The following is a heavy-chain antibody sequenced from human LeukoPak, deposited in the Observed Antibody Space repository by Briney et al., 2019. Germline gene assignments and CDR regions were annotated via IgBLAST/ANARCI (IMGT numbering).Heavy chain of an antibody. CDR3: ARLSVTMVRGVDY. J-gene: IGHJ4*02. Sequence: SETLSLTCTVSGDSISTSTYYWGWIRQAPGKGLEWIGSIYYSGSTYYNPSLKSRVTISVDTSKNQFSLKLSSVTAADTAVYYCARLSVTMVRGVDYWGQGTLVTVSS. V-gene: IGHV4-39*01. D-gene: IGHD3-10*01. CDR1: GDSISTSTYY. CDR2: IYYSGST.